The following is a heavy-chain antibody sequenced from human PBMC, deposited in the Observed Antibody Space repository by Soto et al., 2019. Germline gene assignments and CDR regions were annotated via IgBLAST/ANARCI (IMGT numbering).Heavy chain of an antibody. V-gene: IGHV1-18*01. Sequence: SVELCSKASGDTFTSYCSCWVRQAPGQGLEWMGWISAYNGNTNYAQKLQGRVTMTTDTSTSTAYMELRSLRSDDTAVYYCARDYGFDYWGQGTLVTVSS. CDR2: ISAYNGNT. CDR3: ARDYGFDY. D-gene: IGHD4-17*01. CDR1: GDTFTSYC. J-gene: IGHJ4*02.